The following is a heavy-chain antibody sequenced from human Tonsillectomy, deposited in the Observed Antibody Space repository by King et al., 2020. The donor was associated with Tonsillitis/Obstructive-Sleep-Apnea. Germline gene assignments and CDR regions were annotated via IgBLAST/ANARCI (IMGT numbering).Heavy chain of an antibody. V-gene: IGHV4-34*01. D-gene: IGHD2-2*01. CDR1: GGSFSDYY. J-gene: IGHJ6*03. Sequence: VQLQQWGAGLLKPSETLSLTCAVSGGSFSDYYWSWIRQPPGKGLEWIGEINHSGSTNYNPSLKSRVTISVDTSKNQFSLTLSSVTAADTAVYYCARGPIVVVPAAIMSAYYYYMDVWGKGTTVTVSS. CDR2: INHSGST. CDR3: ARGPIVVVPAAIMSAYYYYMDV.